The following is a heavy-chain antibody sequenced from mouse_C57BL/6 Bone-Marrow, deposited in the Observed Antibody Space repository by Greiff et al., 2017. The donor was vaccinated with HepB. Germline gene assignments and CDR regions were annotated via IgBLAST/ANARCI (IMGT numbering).Heavy chain of an antibody. V-gene: IGHV1-82*01. CDR3: ARRIGHYYGSSYDAMDY. Sequence: VKLMESGPELVKPGASVKISCKASGYAFSSSWMNWVKQRPGKGLEWIGRIYPGDGDTNYNGKFKGKATLTADKSSSTAYMQLSSLTSEDSAVYFCARRIGHYYGSSYDAMDYWGQGTSVTVSS. CDR2: IYPGDGDT. CDR1: GYAFSSSW. D-gene: IGHD1-1*01. J-gene: IGHJ4*01.